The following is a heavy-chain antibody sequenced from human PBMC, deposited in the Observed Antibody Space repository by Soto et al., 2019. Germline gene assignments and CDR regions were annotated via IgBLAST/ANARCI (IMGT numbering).Heavy chain of an antibody. CDR1: GGSISSGGYS. Sequence: QLQLQESGSGLVKPSQTLSLTCAVSGGSISSGGYSWSWIRQPPGKGLERIGYIYHSGSTYYNPSLTSRVTISVDRSKNQFSLKLSGVTAADTAVYYCARYCSGGSCYGMDVWGQGTTVTVSS. CDR3: ARYCSGGSCYGMDV. CDR2: IYHSGST. J-gene: IGHJ6*02. D-gene: IGHD2-15*01. V-gene: IGHV4-30-2*01.